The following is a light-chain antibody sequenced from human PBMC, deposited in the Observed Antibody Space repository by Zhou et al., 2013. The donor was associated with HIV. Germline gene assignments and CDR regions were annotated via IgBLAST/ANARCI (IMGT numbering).Light chain of an antibody. CDR3: QQYYTTPET. V-gene: IGKV4-1*01. Sequence: DIVMTQSPDSLTVSLGERTTINCKSSQSVLNRSKNKNSLSWFQQKPGQPPKLLIYWASTRESGVPDRFSGSGSGTDFTLTISSLQAEDVAVYYCQQYYTTPETFGQGTKLEIK. J-gene: IGKJ2*01. CDR1: QSVLNRSKNKNS. CDR2: WAS.